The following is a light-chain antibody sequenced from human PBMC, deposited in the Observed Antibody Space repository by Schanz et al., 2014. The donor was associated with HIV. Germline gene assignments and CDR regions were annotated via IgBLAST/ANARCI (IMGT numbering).Light chain of an antibody. Sequence: EIVLTQSPGTLSLSPGERATLSCRASQTVSSHFLAWYQQKPGQAPRLLIFGASNRATGFPDRFSGSASGTDVTLTISRVEPEDYAVYYCQYYGSPPWTFGQGTKVEVK. CDR1: QTVSSHF. V-gene: IGKV3-20*01. CDR2: GAS. J-gene: IGKJ1*01. CDR3: QYYGSPPWT.